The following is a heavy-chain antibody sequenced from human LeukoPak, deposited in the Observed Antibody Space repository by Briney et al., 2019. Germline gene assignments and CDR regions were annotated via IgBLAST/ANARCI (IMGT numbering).Heavy chain of an antibody. CDR3: ARGGDSWSGYSYGMDV. CDR1: GFTFSSYG. J-gene: IGHJ6*02. D-gene: IGHD3-3*01. Sequence: GGSLRLSCAASGFTFSSYGMHWVRQAPGKGLGWVAVISYDGRNEYYADSVKGRFTISRDISKNTVYLQMNSLRPEDTAVYYCARGGDSWSGYSYGMDVWGQGTTVTVSS. V-gene: IGHV3-30*19. CDR2: ISYDGRNE.